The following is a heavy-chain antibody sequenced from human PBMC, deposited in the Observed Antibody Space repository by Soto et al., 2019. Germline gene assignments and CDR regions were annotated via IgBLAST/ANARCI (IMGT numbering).Heavy chain of an antibody. CDR2: IYQTGRT. CDR3: AREMTIFGVAPGGGVDV. V-gene: IGHV4-30-2*01. J-gene: IGHJ6*02. D-gene: IGHD3-3*01. Sequence: QLQLQESGSGLVQPSQTLSLTCTASGGCISTSGYSWTWIRQPPGGGLEWVGSIYQTGRTYVLPSLKSRVTMSLDKSKNQSSLNLTSVTAADTALYYCAREMTIFGVAPGGGVDVWGQGTTVTVSS. CDR1: GGCISTSGYS.